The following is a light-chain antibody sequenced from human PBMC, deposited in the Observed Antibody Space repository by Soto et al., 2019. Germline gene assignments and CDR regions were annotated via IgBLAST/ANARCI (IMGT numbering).Light chain of an antibody. CDR3: QQSYTSPPWT. J-gene: IGKJ1*01. CDR1: QTVTSY. Sequence: DVQMTQSPSSLSASVGDSLTLTCRASQTVTSYLNWYQQKPGKAPKLLIYAASTLQSGVPSRFSGSGSGTEFTLTIISLQPEDFATYYCQQSYTSPPWTFGQGTKVEVK. V-gene: IGKV1-39*01. CDR2: AAS.